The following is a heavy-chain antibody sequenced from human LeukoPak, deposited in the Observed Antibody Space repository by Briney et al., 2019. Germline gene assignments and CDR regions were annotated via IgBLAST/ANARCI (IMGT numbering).Heavy chain of an antibody. Sequence: SVKVSCKASGGTFSSYAISWVRQAPGQGLEWMGRIIPIFGIANYAQKFQGRVTITADKSTSTAYMELSGLRSEDTAVYYCARHFTYGDYEPAHFDYWGQGTLVTVSS. CDR3: ARHFTYGDYEPAHFDY. CDR1: GGTFSSYA. J-gene: IGHJ4*02. V-gene: IGHV1-69*04. D-gene: IGHD4-17*01. CDR2: IIPIFGIA.